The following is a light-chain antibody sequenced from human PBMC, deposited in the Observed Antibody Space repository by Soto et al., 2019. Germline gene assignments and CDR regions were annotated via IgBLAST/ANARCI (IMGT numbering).Light chain of an antibody. J-gene: IGLJ3*02. CDR2: SHD. Sequence: QSVLTQPPSASGTPGQRVTISCSGSSSNIGRNAVNWYQQVPGTAPKLLIYSHDQRPSGVPDRFSGSKSGTSASLAISGLQSEDEANYDCIAWDDSLKGPVFGGGTKQTVL. CDR3: IAWDDSLKGPV. V-gene: IGLV1-44*01. CDR1: SSNIGRNA.